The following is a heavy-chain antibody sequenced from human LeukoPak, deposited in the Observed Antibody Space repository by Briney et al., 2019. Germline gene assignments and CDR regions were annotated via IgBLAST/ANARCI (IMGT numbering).Heavy chain of an antibody. Sequence: GESLKISCAASGFTFSSYWMSWVRQAPGKGLEWVANIKQDGSEKYYVDSVKGRFTISRDNAKNSLYLQMNSLRAEDTAVYYCARGASYYYYYYMDVWGKGTTVTVSS. CDR3: ARGASYYYYYYMDV. V-gene: IGHV3-7*01. CDR1: GFTFSSYW. J-gene: IGHJ6*03. CDR2: IKQDGSEK.